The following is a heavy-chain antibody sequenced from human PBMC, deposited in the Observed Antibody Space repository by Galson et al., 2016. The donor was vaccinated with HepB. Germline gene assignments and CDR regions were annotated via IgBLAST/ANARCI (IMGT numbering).Heavy chain of an antibody. CDR1: GFTVSSHW. J-gene: IGHJ3*02. V-gene: IGHV3-7*03. D-gene: IGHD3-10*02. CDR3: ARDVYGGAYDI. CDR2: INGDESVK. Sequence: LRLSCAASGFTVSSHWMAWLRQTPEKGLEFVANINGDESVKNYVDSVKGRFTISRDNAKNSMYPQMNSLRADETAVYYCARDVYGGAYDIWGQGTMVTVSS.